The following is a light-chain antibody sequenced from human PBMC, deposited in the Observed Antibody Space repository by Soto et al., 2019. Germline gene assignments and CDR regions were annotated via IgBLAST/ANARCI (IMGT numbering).Light chain of an antibody. V-gene: IGKV3-15*01. CDR3: PQYTNWPRT. CDR1: QSVSSN. J-gene: IGKJ1*01. CDR2: GAS. Sequence: EIVMAQSPATLSVSPGERATLSWRASQSVSSNLAWYQQKPGQAPRLLIYGASTRATGIPARFSGSGSGKEFTLTISTLQSEDFAVYYCPQYTNWPRTFGQGAKVDIX.